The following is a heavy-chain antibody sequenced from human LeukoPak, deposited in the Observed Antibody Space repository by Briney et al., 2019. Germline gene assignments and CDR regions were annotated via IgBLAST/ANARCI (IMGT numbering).Heavy chain of an antibody. CDR2: INTNTGNP. Sequence: ASVKVSCKASGYIFNSFAMNWVRQAPGQGLEWMGWINTNTGNPTYAQGFTGRFVFSLDTSISTAYLQISGVKGEDTAVYYCARRESASHYFDYWGQGALVTVSS. D-gene: IGHD2-2*01. CDR3: ARRESASHYFDY. CDR1: GYIFNSFA. J-gene: IGHJ4*02. V-gene: IGHV7-4-1*02.